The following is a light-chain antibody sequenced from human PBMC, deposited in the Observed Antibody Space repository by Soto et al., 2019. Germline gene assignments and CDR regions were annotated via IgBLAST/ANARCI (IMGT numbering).Light chain of an antibody. J-gene: IGKJ5*01. V-gene: IGKV1-5*01. Sequence: IQMTQSPSTPSASVGDRVTITCRASQSISDRLAWYQRKPGKAPKLLIFDASSLESGVPSRFSGSGSGTDFTLTISCLQSEDFATYYCQQYYSYPPITFGQGTRLEI. CDR3: QQYYSYPPIT. CDR1: QSISDR. CDR2: DAS.